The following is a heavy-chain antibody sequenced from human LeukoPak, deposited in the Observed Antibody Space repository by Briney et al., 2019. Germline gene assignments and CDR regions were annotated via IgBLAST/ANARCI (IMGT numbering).Heavy chain of an antibody. D-gene: IGHD2-2*01. J-gene: IGHJ4*02. Sequence: ASETLSLTCTVSGGSISSYYWSWIRQPPGKGLEWIGYIYYSGSTNYNPSLKSRVTISVDTSKNQFSLKLSSVTAADTAVYYCASLGGYCSSTSCYGFDYWGQGTLVTVSS. V-gene: IGHV4-59*01. CDR1: GGSISSYY. CDR2: IYYSGST. CDR3: ASLGGYCSSTSCYGFDY.